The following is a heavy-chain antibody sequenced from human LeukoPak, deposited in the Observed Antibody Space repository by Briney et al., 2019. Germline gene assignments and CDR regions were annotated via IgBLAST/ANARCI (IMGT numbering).Heavy chain of an antibody. V-gene: IGHV3-33*01. J-gene: IGHJ4*02. D-gene: IGHD1-14*01. CDR1: GFTFGGYG. CDR2: IAYDGSRA. CDR3: TRYNNDHFDY. Sequence: GGPLRLSCAGSGFTFGGYGMPWFRQTPGKGLEWVAVIAYDGSRAFYADSVKGRFTISRDNSKNTMSVQMDDLRAEDTAVYYCTRYNNDHFDYWGQGTLVTVSS.